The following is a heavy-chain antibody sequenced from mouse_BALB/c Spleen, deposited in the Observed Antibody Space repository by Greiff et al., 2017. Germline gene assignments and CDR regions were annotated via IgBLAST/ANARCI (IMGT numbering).Heavy chain of an antibody. CDR1: GFNIKDTY. CDR3: ATASGTRYAMDY. D-gene: IGHD4-1*01. CDR2: IDPANGNT. V-gene: IGHV14-3*02. J-gene: IGHJ4*01. Sequence: DVKLVESGAELVKPGASVKLSCTASGFNIKDTYMHWVKQRPEQGLEWIGRIDPANGNTKYDPKFPGKATITADTSSNTAYLQLSSLTSEDTAVYYCATASGTRYAMDYWGQGTSVTVSS.